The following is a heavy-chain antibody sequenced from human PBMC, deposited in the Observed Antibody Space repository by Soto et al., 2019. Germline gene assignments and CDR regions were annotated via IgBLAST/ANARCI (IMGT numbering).Heavy chain of an antibody. J-gene: IGHJ6*02. CDR2: IIPIFGTA. Sequence: SVKVSCKASGGTFSSYAISWVRQAPGQGLEWMGGIIPIFGTANYAQKFQGRVTITADESTSTAYMELSSLRSEDTAVYYCARSAYDFWSGYQNYYYYYGMDVWGQGTTVTVSS. D-gene: IGHD3-3*01. V-gene: IGHV1-69*13. CDR1: GGTFSSYA. CDR3: ARSAYDFWSGYQNYYYYYGMDV.